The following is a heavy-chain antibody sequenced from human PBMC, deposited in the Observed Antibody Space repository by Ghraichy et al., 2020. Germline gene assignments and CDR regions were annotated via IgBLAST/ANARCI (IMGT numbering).Heavy chain of an antibody. D-gene: IGHD2-8*02. J-gene: IGHJ5*02. CDR2: ISGNGGTT. CDR3: AKDQDSDIVLNGWFDP. Sequence: GGSLRLSCAASGFTFSSYAMSWVRQAPGKGLEWVSAISGNGGTTYYADSVKGRFTISRDNSKNTLYLQMNSLRAEDTAVYYCAKDQDSDIVLNGWFDPWGQGTLVTVSS. V-gene: IGHV3-23*01. CDR1: GFTFSSYA.